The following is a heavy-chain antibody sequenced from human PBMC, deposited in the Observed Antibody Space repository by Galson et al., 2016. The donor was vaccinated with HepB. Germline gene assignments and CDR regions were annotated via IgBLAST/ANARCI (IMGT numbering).Heavy chain of an antibody. CDR2: IIPVFGTA. V-gene: IGHV1-69*13. CDR1: GDTFRNNA. D-gene: IGHD2-2*01. J-gene: IGHJ2*01. Sequence: SVKVSCKVSGDTFRNNAISRVRQAPGHGLEWMGDIIPVFGTAVYAQNFQGRVTMTADEFTITAYMELSSLTSEDTAMYYCTRRLSAYCSSASCPREYINLWGRGTLVSVSS. CDR3: TRRLSAYCSSASCPREYINL.